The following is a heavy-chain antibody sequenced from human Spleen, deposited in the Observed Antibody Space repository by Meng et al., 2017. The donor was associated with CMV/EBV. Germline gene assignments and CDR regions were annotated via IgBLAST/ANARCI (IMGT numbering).Heavy chain of an antibody. CDR2: IIPILGTA. V-gene: IGHV1-69*11. CDR3: AREGIRYCSSTSCYTRGWFDP. J-gene: IGHJ5*02. D-gene: IGHD2-2*02. Sequence: YAISWVRQDPGQGLEWMGRIIPILGTANYAQKFQGRVTITTDESTSTAYMELSSLRFEDTAVYYCAREGIRYCSSTSCYTRGWFDPWGQGTLVTVSS. CDR1: YA.